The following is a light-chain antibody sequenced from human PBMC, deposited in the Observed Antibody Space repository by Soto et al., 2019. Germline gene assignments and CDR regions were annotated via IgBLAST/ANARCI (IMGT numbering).Light chain of an antibody. J-gene: IGKJ1*01. CDR2: GAS. Sequence: EIVMPQSPATLSVSPGERATLSCRASQSVSSNLAWYQQKPGQAPRLLIYGASTRATGIPASFSGSGSGTEFTLTISSLQSEDYAVYYCHQYTNWPPWTFGQGTKVEIK. V-gene: IGKV3-15*01. CDR3: HQYTNWPPWT. CDR1: QSVSSN.